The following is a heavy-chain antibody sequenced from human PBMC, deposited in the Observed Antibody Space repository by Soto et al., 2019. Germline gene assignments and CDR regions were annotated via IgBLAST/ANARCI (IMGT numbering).Heavy chain of an antibody. CDR2: INHSGST. J-gene: IGHJ6*04. D-gene: IGHD6-6*01. CDR1: GGSFSGYY. Sequence: SETLSLTCAVYGGSFSGYYWSWIRQPPGKGLEWIGEINHSGSTNYNPSLKSRVTISVDTSKNQFSLKLSSVTAADTAVYYCARDRRAGVVPNYYYYYGMDGWGRGSTVTVSS. V-gene: IGHV4-34*01. CDR3: ARDRRAGVVPNYYYYYGMDG.